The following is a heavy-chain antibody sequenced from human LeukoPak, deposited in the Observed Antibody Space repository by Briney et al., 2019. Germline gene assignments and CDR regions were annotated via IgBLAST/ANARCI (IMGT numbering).Heavy chain of an antibody. D-gene: IGHD2-21*01. V-gene: IGHV3-48*03. CDR1: GFTFSSFE. Sequence: GGSLRLSCAASGFTFSSFEMNWVRQAPGKGLEWLSYITDGGSTIYYADSVKGRFTVSRDNAKNSLYLQMESLRDEDTALYYCTRAAYNAFDIWGQGTMVTVSS. CDR3: TRAAYNAFDI. J-gene: IGHJ3*02. CDR2: ITDGGSTI.